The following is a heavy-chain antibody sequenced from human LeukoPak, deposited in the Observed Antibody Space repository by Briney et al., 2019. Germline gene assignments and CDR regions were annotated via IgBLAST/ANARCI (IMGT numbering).Heavy chain of an antibody. CDR2: INPNSAGT. CDR3: ARLVGYSSGWSYFDY. Sequence: ASVKVSCKASGYTFTDYYMHWVRQAPGQGLEWMGWINPNSAGTNYAQKFEGRVTMTRDTSISTAYMELSRLRSDDTAVYYCARLVGYSSGWSYFDYWGQGTLVTVSS. V-gene: IGHV1-2*02. D-gene: IGHD6-19*01. CDR1: GYTFTDYY. J-gene: IGHJ4*02.